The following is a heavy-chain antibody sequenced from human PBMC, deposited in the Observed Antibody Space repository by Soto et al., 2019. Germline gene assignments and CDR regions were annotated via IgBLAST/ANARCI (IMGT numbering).Heavy chain of an antibody. D-gene: IGHD3-3*01. Sequence: GASVKVSCKASGGTFSSYAISWVRQAPGQGLEWMGGIIPIFGTANCAQKFQGRVTITADKSTSTAYMELSSLRSEDTAVYYCARGRTLATYYDFWSGYSSPHYYYYGMDVWGQGTTVTVSS. V-gene: IGHV1-69*06. J-gene: IGHJ6*02. CDR3: ARGRTLATYYDFWSGYSSPHYYYYGMDV. CDR1: GGTFSSYA. CDR2: IIPIFGTA.